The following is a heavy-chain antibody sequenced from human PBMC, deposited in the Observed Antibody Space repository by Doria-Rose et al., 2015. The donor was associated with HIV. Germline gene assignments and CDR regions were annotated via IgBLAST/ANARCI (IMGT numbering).Heavy chain of an antibody. CDR3: ARIKSSRWYHKYYFDF. J-gene: IGHJ4*02. V-gene: IGHV2-26*01. D-gene: IGHD6-13*01. CDR1: GVSLSSPGMG. CDR2: IFSDDER. Sequence: QITLKESGPVLVKPTETLTLTCTVSGVSLSSPGMGVSWIRQPPGKALEWLATIFSDDERSYKTSLKSRLIISRGTSKSQVVLTMTDMDPVDTATYYCARIKSSRWYHKYYFDFWGQGTLVIVSA.